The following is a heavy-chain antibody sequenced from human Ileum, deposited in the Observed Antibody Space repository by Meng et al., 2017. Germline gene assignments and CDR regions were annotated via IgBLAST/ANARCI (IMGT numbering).Heavy chain of an antibody. Sequence: QITLKETGPALVKATQPLPLTCNFSGFSLATSGVSVAWIRQPPGEALEWLALIYWDDDKRYSPSLKNRLAITKDTSKNQVVLTMTNMDPMDTGTYYCAHPPQGYFDYWGPGTLVTVSS. CDR2: IYWDDDK. CDR1: GFSLATSGVS. CDR3: AHPPQGYFDY. J-gene: IGHJ4*02. V-gene: IGHV2-5*02.